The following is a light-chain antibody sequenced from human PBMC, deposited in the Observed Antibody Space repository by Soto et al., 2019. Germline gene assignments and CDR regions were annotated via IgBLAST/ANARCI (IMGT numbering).Light chain of an antibody. CDR3: QQYDYSPRT. CDR2: GAV. CDR1: QSVTTY. Sequence: EIVLTQSPGTLSLSPGERATLSCRASQSVTTYVAWYQQKPGQAPRLLIYGAVHRATGIPDRFIGSGSGTDFTLTINRLESEDVAVFYCQQYDYSPRTFGPGTKLEIK. J-gene: IGKJ2*02. V-gene: IGKV3-20*01.